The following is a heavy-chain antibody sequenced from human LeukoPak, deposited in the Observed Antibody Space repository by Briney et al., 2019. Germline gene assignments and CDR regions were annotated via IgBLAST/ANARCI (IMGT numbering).Heavy chain of an antibody. CDR1: GGSISGSSYY. Sequence: SETLSLTCTVSGGSISGSSYYWGWIRQPPGKGLEWIGYIYYSGSTYYNPSLKSRVTISVDTSKNQFSLKLSSVTAADTAVYYCASSLSEEWLFNRWGQGTLVTVSS. D-gene: IGHD3-3*01. CDR2: IYYSGST. J-gene: IGHJ4*02. CDR3: ASSLSEEWLFNR. V-gene: IGHV4-30-4*08.